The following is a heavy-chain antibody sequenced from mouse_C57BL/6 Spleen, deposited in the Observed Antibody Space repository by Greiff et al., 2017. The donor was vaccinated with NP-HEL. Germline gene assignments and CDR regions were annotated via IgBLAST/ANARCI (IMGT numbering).Heavy chain of an antibody. CDR2: IYPGDGDT. J-gene: IGHJ4*01. V-gene: IGHV1-82*01. D-gene: IGHD1-1*01. CDR3: ARYYYGSSYDYAMDY. Sequence: QVQLQQSGPELVKPGASVKISCKASGYAFSSSWMNWVKQRPGKGLEWIGRIYPGDGDTNYNGKFKGKATLTADKSSSTAYMQLNSLTSEDSAVYFCARYYYGSSYDYAMDYWGQGTSVTVSS. CDR1: GYAFSSSW.